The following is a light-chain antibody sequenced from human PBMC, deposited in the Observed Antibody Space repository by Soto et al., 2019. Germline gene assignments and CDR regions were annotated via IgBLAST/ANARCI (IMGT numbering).Light chain of an antibody. CDR2: GAS. CDR3: QHSGDFRWT. J-gene: IGKJ1*01. CDR1: ESISTY. Sequence: EIVLTQSPATLSLSPGERATLSCRASESISTYLAWYQHKPGQTPRRLIYGASSRATGIPDRFSGRGFGTDFTLTISRLEPEDFAVYYCQHSGDFRWTFGLGTKVEVK. V-gene: IGKV3-11*01.